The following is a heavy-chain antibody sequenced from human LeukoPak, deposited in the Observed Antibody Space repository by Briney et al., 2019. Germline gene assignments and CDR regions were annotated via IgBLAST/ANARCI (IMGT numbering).Heavy chain of an antibody. J-gene: IGHJ4*02. CDR2: IKQDGSEK. V-gene: IGHV3-7*01. D-gene: IGHD3-22*01. CDR3: ARGPGHDSSGYYRDY. CDR1: GFTFSSYW. Sequence: TGGSLRLSCAASGFTFSSYWMSWVRQAPGKGLEWVANIKQDGSEKYYVDSVKGRFTISRDNAKNSLYLQMNSLRAEDTAVYYCARGPGHDSSGYYRDYWGQGTLVTVSS.